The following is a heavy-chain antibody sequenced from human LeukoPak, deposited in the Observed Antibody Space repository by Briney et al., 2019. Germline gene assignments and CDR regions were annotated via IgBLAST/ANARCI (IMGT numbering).Heavy chain of an antibody. J-gene: IGHJ4*02. CDR1: GYTFTGYY. Sequence: ASVKVSCKASGYTFTGYYMHWVRQAPGRGLEWMGWINPNSGGTNYAQKFQGRVTMTRDTSISTAYMELSRLRSDDTAVYYCAREREEMATLNYWGQGTLVTVSS. CDR2: INPNSGGT. CDR3: AREREEMATLNY. V-gene: IGHV1-2*02. D-gene: IGHD5-24*01.